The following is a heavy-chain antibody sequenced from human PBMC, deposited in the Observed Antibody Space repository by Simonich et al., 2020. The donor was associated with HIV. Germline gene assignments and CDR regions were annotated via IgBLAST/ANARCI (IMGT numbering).Heavy chain of an antibody. Sequence: QVQLQQWGAGLLKPWETLSLTCAVYGGYFSGYYWSWIRQPPWKGLGWIGEINHSGNTNDTPALKIRVTISVDTSKNQFSLKLSAVTAADTAVYYCAREFVYYGSGLSPSWFDPWGQGTLVTVSS. J-gene: IGHJ5*02. CDR1: GGYFSGYY. CDR3: AREFVYYGSGLSPSWFDP. V-gene: IGHV4-34*01. D-gene: IGHD3-10*01. CDR2: INHSGNT.